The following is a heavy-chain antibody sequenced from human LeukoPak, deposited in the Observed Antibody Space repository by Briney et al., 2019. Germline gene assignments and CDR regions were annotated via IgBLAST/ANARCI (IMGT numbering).Heavy chain of an antibody. CDR1: GFTFSDYD. CDR2: ISYLSSHV. J-gene: IGHJ4*02. V-gene: IGHV3-21*01. D-gene: IGHD3-16*01. CDR3: GRAFPPLRTSSAGDL. Sequence: NPRGSLRLSCSASGFTFSDYDMNWVRQAPGKGLEWVSSISYLSSHVYYGDSVKGRFSISRDNAKNSLYLQMNSLGAEDTAIYYCGRAFPPLRTSSAGDLWGQGILVTVSS.